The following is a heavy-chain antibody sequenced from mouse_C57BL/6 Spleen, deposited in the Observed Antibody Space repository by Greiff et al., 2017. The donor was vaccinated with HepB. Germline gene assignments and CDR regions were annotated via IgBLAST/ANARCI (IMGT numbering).Heavy chain of an antibody. J-gene: IGHJ2*01. CDR2: IDPSDSET. CDR1: GYTFTSYW. CDR3: ARDYYGSSYRGDFDY. D-gene: IGHD1-1*01. Sequence: VQLQQPGAELVRPGSSVKLSCKASGYTFTSYWMHWVKQRPIQGLEWIGNIDPSDSETHYNQKFKDKATLTVDKSSSTAYMQLSSLTSEDSAVYYCARDYYGSSYRGDFDYWGQGTTLTVSS. V-gene: IGHV1-52*01.